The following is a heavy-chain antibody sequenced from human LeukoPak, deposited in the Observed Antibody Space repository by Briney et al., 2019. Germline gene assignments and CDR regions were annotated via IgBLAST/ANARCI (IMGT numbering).Heavy chain of an antibody. CDR1: GGTFSSYA. J-gene: IGHJ4*02. V-gene: IGHV1-69*13. CDR3: ARDRWSGYYVFDY. CDR2: IIPIFGTA. Sequence: ASVKVSCKASGGTFSSYAISWVRQAPRQGLEWMGGIIPIFGTANYAQKFQGRATITADESTSTAYMELSSLRSEDTAVYYCARDRWSGYYVFDYWGQGTLVTVSS. D-gene: IGHD3-3*01.